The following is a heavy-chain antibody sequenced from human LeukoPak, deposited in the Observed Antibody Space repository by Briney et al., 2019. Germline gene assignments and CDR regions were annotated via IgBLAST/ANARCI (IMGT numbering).Heavy chain of an antibody. CDR2: IYHSEST. CDR1: GGSINSINW. J-gene: IGHJ4*02. D-gene: IGHD3-22*01. V-gene: IGHV4-4*02. CDR3: ASVAYYYDSSGYLDY. Sequence: SGTLSLTCAVSGGSINSINWLSWVRQPPGDGLEWIEEIYHSESTNYNPSLKSRVTISVDKSKHQSSLKLSSVTATVTAVYYCASVAYYYDSSGYLDYWGQGTLVTVSS.